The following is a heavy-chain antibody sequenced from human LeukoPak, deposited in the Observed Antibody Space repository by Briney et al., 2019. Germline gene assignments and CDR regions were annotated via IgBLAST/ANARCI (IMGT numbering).Heavy chain of an antibody. V-gene: IGHV1-46*01. J-gene: IGHJ6*03. CDR3: ARDRYLRSWYPGYYYYYYMDV. CDR2: INPSGGST. CDR1: GYTFTGYY. Sequence: ASVTVSCKASGYTFTGYYMHWVRQAPGQGLEWMGIINPSGGSTSYAQKFQGRVTMTRDMSTSTVYMELSSLRSEDTAVYYCARDRYLRSWYPGYYYYYYMDVWGKGTTVTVSS. D-gene: IGHD6-13*01.